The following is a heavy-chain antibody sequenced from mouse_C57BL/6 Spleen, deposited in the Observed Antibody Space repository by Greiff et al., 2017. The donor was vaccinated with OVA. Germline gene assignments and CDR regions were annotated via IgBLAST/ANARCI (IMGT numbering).Heavy chain of an antibody. CDR3: VPLITTVLDY. Sequence: QVQLKQPGAELVKPGASVKLSCKASGYTFTSYWMHWVKQRPGQGLEWIGMIHPNSGSTNYNEKFKSKATLTVDKSSSTAYMQLSSLTSEDSAVYYCVPLITTVLDYWGQGTTLTVSS. CDR1: GYTFTSYW. CDR2: IHPNSGST. J-gene: IGHJ2*01. V-gene: IGHV1-64*01. D-gene: IGHD1-1*01.